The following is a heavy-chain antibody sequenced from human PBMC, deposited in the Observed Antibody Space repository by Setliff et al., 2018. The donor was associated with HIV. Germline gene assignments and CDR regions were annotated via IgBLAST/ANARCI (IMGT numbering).Heavy chain of an antibody. CDR3: ARAGSSRYFDY. D-gene: IGHD2-2*01. Sequence: GGSLRLSCAASGFTFSTYPIFWVRQTPGKGLEWVAVISFDGSDKFYADSVGGRFTISRDNSENTLFLQMNSLRPEDTAVYYCARAGSSRYFDYWGQGTLVTVSS. V-gene: IGHV3-30*04. CDR1: GFTFSTYP. J-gene: IGHJ4*02. CDR2: ISFDGSDK.